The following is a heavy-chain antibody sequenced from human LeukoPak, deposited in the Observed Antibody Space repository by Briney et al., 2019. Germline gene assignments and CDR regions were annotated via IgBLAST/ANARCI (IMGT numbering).Heavy chain of an antibody. CDR2: IRSKAYGGTT. J-gene: IGHJ4*02. CDR1: GFTFGDYA. D-gene: IGHD3-3*01. V-gene: IGHV3-49*04. CDR3: TRGDLYYDFWSGYYRQYYFDY. Sequence: GGSLRLSCTASGFTFGDYAMSWVRQAPGKGLEWVGFIRSKAYGGTTEYAESVKGRFTISRDDSKSIAYLQMNSLKTEDTAVYYCTRGDLYYDFWSGYYRQYYFDYWGQGTLVTVSS.